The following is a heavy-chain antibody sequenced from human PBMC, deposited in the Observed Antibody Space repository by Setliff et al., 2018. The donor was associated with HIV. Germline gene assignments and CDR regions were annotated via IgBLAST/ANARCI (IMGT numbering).Heavy chain of an antibody. CDR1: GYSFSSYG. CDR3: ARLGSGWSDSYYYAMDI. CDR2: INPSGGST. Sequence: ASVKVSCKASGYSFSSYGISWVRQAPGQGLEWMGIINPSGGSTSYAQKFLDRVTMTVDTATSRVYMELRSLRSDDTAVYFCARLGSGWSDSYYYAMDIWGQGTTVTVSS. V-gene: IGHV1-46*01. D-gene: IGHD6-19*01. J-gene: IGHJ6*02.